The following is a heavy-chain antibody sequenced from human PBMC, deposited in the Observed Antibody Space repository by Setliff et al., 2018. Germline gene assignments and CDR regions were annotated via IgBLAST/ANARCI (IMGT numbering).Heavy chain of an antibody. CDR3: AREGVDTRSSTDYRYYMDV. V-gene: IGHV1-69*05. D-gene: IGHD5-18*01. CDR1: GGTFSSYG. CDR2: TIPIFGST. Sequence: SVKVSCKASGGTFSSYGISWGRQAPGQGLEWMGGTIPIFGSTNYAQKFQDRVTIITDESTSTAYMELSSLRTEDTAVYYCAREGVDTRSSTDYRYYMDVWGKGTTVTVSS. J-gene: IGHJ6*03.